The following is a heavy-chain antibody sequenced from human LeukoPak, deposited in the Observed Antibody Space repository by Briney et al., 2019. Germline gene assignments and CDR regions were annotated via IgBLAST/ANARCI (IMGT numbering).Heavy chain of an antibody. V-gene: IGHV4-59*01. CDR2: IYFSIST. Sequence: PPETLSLTCTVSGGSISSYYWSWIRQPPGKGLEWIGYIYFSISTNYNPSLKSRVTISVDTSKNQFSLKLSSVTAADTAVYYCARAVAVPINWFDPWGQGTLVTVSS. J-gene: IGHJ5*02. CDR1: GGSISSYY. D-gene: IGHD6-19*01. CDR3: ARAVAVPINWFDP.